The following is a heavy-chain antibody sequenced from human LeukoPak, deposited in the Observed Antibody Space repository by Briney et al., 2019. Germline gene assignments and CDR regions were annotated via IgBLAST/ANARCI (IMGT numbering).Heavy chain of an antibody. Sequence: GGSLRLSCAASGLTFSNYAMSWVRQAPGKGLEWVSSISSSSSYIYYADSVKGRFTISRDNAKNSLYLQMNSLRAEDTAVYYCARESTVTTVDYWGQGTLVTVSS. V-gene: IGHV3-21*01. CDR2: ISSSSSYI. D-gene: IGHD4-17*01. J-gene: IGHJ4*02. CDR1: GLTFSNYA. CDR3: ARESTVTTVDY.